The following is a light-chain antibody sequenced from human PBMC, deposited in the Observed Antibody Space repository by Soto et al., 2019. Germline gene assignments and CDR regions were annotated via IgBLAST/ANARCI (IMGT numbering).Light chain of an antibody. CDR1: SSDVGGYNY. CDR3: SSYAGSNNLV. Sequence: QSVLTQPPSASGSPGQSVTISCTGTSSDVGGYNYVSWYQQHPGKAAKLMSYEVSKRPSGVPDRFSGSKSGNTASLTVSGLQAEDEADYYCSSYAGSNNLVFGGGTKLTVL. CDR2: EVS. V-gene: IGLV2-8*01. J-gene: IGLJ2*01.